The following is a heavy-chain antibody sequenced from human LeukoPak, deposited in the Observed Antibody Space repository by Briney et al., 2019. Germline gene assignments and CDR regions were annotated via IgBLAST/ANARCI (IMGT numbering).Heavy chain of an antibody. J-gene: IGHJ5*02. V-gene: IGHV3-30*18. CDR3: AKSRGSSSWYQLKKRDWFDP. CDR1: GFTFSSYG. CDR2: ISYDGSNK. Sequence: GGSLRLSCAAPGFTFSSYGMHWVRQAPGKGLEWVAVISYDGSNKYYADSVKGRFTISRDNSKNTLYLQMNSLRAEDTAVYYCAKSRGSSSWYQLKKRDWFDPWGQGTLVTVSS. D-gene: IGHD2-2*01.